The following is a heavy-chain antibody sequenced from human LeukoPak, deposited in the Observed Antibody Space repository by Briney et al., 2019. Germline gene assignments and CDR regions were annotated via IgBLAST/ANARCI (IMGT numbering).Heavy chain of an antibody. V-gene: IGHV3-21*01. J-gene: IGHJ5*02. CDR3: ARDPAAAGSVWLDP. CDR2: ITTRSSYI. D-gene: IGHD6-13*01. CDR1: GFTFSSYS. Sequence: GGSLRLXCAASGFTFSSYSMNWVRRAQGKGLEWVSSITTRSSYIYYADSVKGRFTISRDDAKSSLYLQMSSLRAEDTAVYYCARDPAAAGSVWLDPWGQGILVTVSS.